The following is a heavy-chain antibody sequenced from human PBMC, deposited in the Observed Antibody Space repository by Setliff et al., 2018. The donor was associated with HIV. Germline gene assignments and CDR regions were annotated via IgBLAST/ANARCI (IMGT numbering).Heavy chain of an antibody. J-gene: IGHJ3*02. Sequence: PGGSLRLSCAASGFTFSSNWMNWVRQAPGKGLEWVASINWDGSEIHYVGSVQGRFTISRDNAKNSLYLQMNSLRAEDTAVYYCARRAYYDNSGPNAFDIWGQGTMVTVS. D-gene: IGHD3-22*01. CDR1: GFTFSSNW. CDR3: ARRAYYDNSGPNAFDI. V-gene: IGHV3-7*01. CDR2: INWDGSEI.